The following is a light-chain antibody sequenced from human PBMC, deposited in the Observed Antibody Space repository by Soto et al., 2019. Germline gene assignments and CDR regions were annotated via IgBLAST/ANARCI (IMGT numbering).Light chain of an antibody. CDR1: QSVSSN. CDR3: QHQGA. V-gene: IGKV3-15*01. J-gene: IGKJ1*01. CDR2: GAS. Sequence: EIVMTQSPATLSVSPGERATISCRASQSVSSNLAWYQQKPGQAPRLLIYGASTRATGIPARFSGSGSGTKFTLTISSLQSEDFAVYYCQHQGAFGQGTKVDIK.